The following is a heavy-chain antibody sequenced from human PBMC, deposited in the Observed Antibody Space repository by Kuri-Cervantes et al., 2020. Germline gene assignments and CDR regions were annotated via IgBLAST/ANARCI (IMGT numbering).Heavy chain of an antibody. CDR3: ARGTRRSFDI. D-gene: IGHD2-15*01. Sequence: GESLKISCAASGFTFSSYAMHWVRQAPGKGLEWVAVISYDGINTYYADSVKGRFTISRDNSKNTLYLQMNSLRAEDTAVYYCARGTRRSFDIWGQGTMVTVSS. J-gene: IGHJ3*02. CDR2: ISYDGINT. V-gene: IGHV3-30-3*01. CDR1: GFTFSSYA.